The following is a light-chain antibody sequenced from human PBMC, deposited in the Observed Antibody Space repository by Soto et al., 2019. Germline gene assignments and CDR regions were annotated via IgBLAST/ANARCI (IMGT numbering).Light chain of an antibody. CDR1: RNLLYNDKNY. V-gene: IGKV4-1*01. J-gene: IGKJ2*01. CDR3: QQFYTTPRT. CDR2: WAS. Sequence: DIVMTQAPDSLAASLGAIVTINCKSSRNLLYNDKNYVAWYQQRPGQAPKLLIYWASTRESEVPVRISGSGSVTEFRLTIRDLQAADAAVYYCQQFYTTPRTLGQGTRVEI.